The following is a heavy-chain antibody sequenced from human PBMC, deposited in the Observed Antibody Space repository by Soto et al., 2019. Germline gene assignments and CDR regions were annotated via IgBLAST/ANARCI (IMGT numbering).Heavy chain of an antibody. Sequence: QLQLQESGSGLVKPSQTLSLTCAVSGGSISSGGYSWSWIRQPPGKGLEWIGYIYHSGSTYYNPSLKSRVTISVARSKNQFSLKLSSVTAADTAVYYCARGGTSGYDYGAYYYYGMDVWGQGTTVTVSS. J-gene: IGHJ6*02. D-gene: IGHD5-12*01. V-gene: IGHV4-30-2*01. CDR3: ARGGTSGYDYGAYYYYGMDV. CDR2: IYHSGST. CDR1: GGSISSGGYS.